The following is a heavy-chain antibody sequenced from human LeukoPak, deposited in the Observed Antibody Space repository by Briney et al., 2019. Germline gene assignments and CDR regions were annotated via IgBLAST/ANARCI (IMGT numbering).Heavy chain of an antibody. J-gene: IGHJ3*02. V-gene: IGHV1-18*01. CDR1: GYTFTSYG. CDR2: ISAYNGNT. D-gene: IGHD3-22*01. Sequence: ASVKVSCKASGYTFTSYGISWVRQAPGQGLEWMGWISAYNGNTNYAQKLQGRVTMTTDTSTSTAYMELSSLRSEDTAVYYCATFKYYYDAHAFDIWGQGTMVTVSS. CDR3: ATFKYYYDAHAFDI.